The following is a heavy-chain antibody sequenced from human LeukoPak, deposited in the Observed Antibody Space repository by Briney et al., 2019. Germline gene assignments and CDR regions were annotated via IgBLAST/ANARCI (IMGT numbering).Heavy chain of an antibody. CDR2: MNPNSGNT. J-gene: IGHJ4*02. V-gene: IGHV1-8*01. CDR3: ARDRARWLQSPLDY. Sequence: GASVKVSCKASGYTFTSYDINWVRQATGQGLEWMGWMNPNSGNTGYAQKFQGRVTMTRNTSISTAYMELSSLRSEDTAVYYCARDRARWLQSPLDYWGQGTLVTVSS. D-gene: IGHD5-24*01. CDR1: GYTFTSYD.